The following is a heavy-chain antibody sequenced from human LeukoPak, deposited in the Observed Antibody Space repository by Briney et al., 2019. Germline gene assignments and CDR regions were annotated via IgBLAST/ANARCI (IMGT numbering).Heavy chain of an antibody. V-gene: IGHV3-48*02. CDR1: GFTFSSYS. CDR3: ARAAAGSNDAFDI. CDR2: ISSGSSTI. Sequence: GGSLRLSCAASGFTFSSYSMNWVRQAPGKGLEWVSYISSGSSTIYYADSVKGRFTISRDNAKNSLHLQMNSLRDEDTAVYYCARAAAGSNDAFDIWGQGTMVTVSS. J-gene: IGHJ3*02. D-gene: IGHD6-13*01.